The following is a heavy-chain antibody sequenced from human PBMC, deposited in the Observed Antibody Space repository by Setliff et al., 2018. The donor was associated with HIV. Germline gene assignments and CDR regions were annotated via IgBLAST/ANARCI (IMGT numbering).Heavy chain of an antibody. J-gene: IGHJ4*02. V-gene: IGHV3-66*02. CDR1: GFTVSTYY. CDR3: ARVRLYNTALDY. CDR2: IYSGGST. Sequence: QTGGSLRLSCAASGFTVSTYYMSCVRQAPGKGLEWVSTIYSGGSTYHADSVKGRFTLSRDTSKNTLFLQMNSLRPEDAAVYYCARVRLYNTALDYWGQGTLVTVSS. D-gene: IGHD3-3*01.